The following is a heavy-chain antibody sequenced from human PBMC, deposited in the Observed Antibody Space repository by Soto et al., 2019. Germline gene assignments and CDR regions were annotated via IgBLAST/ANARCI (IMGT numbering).Heavy chain of an antibody. CDR1: GFTLSGYA. J-gene: IGHJ6*03. V-gene: IGHV3-64*01. CDR3: ARRARPDFYYMDV. D-gene: IGHD6-6*01. CDR2: ISSNGVGT. Sequence: EVQLAESGGGLAQPGGSLRLSCAASGFTLSGYAMDWVRQAPGKGLEYVSGISSNGVGTYYANSVQGRFTISRDNSKNTVYLQMGSLRPEDMAVYYCARRARPDFYYMDVLGKGTTVTVCS.